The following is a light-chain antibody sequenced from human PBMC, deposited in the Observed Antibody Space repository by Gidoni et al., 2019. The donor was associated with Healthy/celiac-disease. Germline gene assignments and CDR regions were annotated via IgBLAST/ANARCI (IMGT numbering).Light chain of an antibody. V-gene: IGKV3-11*01. J-gene: IGKJ1*01. CDR3: QQRSRT. CDR2: DAS. Sequence: EIVLTQSPATLSLSPGERATLSCRASQSVSSYLDWYQQKPGQAPMLLIYDASNRATGIPARFSGSGSGTDFTLTISSLEPEDFAVYYCQQRSRTFXQXTKVEIK. CDR1: QSVSSY.